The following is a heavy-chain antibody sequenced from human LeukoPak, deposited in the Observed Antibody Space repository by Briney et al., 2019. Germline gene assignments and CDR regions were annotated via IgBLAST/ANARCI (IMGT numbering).Heavy chain of an antibody. J-gene: IGHJ6*02. CDR1: GFTFSSYS. D-gene: IGHD6-13*01. CDR2: ISGSGGST. V-gene: IGHV3-23*01. Sequence: PGGSLRLSCAASGFTFSSYSMSWVRQAPGKGLEWVSAISGSGGSTYYADSVKGRFTISRDNSKNTLYLQMNSLRAEDTAVYYCARWGSSRFYYGMDVWGQGTTVTVSS. CDR3: ARWGSSRFYYGMDV.